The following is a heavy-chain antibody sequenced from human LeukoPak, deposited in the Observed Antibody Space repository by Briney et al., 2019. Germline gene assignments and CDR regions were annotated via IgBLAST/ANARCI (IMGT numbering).Heavy chain of an antibody. D-gene: IGHD3-22*01. CDR3: ARVGISSCYYYFAFDI. CDR2: ISSSSSYI. Sequence: GGSLRLTCAASGFIFSTYNMNWVRQAPGKGLEWVSSISSSSSYIYYADSVKGRFTISRDNAKNSPYLQMKSLRAEDTAVYYCARVGISSCYYYFAFDIWGQGTMVTVSS. V-gene: IGHV3-21*01. CDR1: GFIFSTYN. J-gene: IGHJ3*02.